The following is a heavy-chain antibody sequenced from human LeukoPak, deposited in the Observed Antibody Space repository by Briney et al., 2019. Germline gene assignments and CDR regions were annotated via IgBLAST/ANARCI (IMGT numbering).Heavy chain of an antibody. CDR3: ERDHQAHNYSGSGSPDDAFDI. Sequence: GRSLRLSCAASGFTFSSYGMHWVHQAPGKGLEWVAVICYDGSNKYYADSVKGRFTISRDNSKHTLYLPMNSLRGEDTAVYYCERDHQAHNYSGSGSPDDAFDIWGQGTMVTVSS. CDR2: ICYDGSNK. CDR1: GFTFSSYG. J-gene: IGHJ3*02. D-gene: IGHD3-10*01. V-gene: IGHV3-33*01.